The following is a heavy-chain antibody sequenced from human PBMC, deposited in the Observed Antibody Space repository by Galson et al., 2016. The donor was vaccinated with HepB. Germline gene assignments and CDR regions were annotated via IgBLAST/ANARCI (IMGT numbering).Heavy chain of an antibody. V-gene: IGHV5-51*01. CDR3: ARGKDGYLLDY. Sequence: QSGAEVKKPGESLKISCKASGYIFTTYWIGWVRQMPGKGLEWMGIIYPGDSDTRYSPSFQGQGIISADNSITTAYLHWSSQEASDTAIYYCARGKDGYLLDYWSQGTLLTVSS. J-gene: IGHJ4*02. D-gene: IGHD5-24*01. CDR1: GYIFTTYW. CDR2: IYPGDSDT.